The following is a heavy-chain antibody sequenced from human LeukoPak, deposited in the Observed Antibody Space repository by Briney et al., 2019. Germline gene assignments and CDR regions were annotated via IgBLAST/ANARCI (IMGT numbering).Heavy chain of an antibody. CDR3: AREPAA. CDR2: VHRSGRA. V-gene: IGHV4-39*07. CDR1: GDSISGSNYH. D-gene: IGHD2-2*01. J-gene: IGHJ5*02. Sequence: SETLSLTCTVSGDSISGSNYHWGWVRQPPGMGLEWLGNVHRSGRAYSNESLRGRTTISVDTSKNQFSLRLASMPTADTAVYYCAREPAAWGQGILVTVSS.